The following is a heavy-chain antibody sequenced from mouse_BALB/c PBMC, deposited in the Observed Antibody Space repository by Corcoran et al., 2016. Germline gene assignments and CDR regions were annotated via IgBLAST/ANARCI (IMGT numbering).Heavy chain of an antibody. Sequence: EVQLQQSGPELVKPGASVQMSYKASGYTFTLYVLHWVKQKPGQGLEWIGYINPYNDGTKYNEKFKGKATLTSDKSSSTAYMELSSLTSEDSAVDYCADSSGYYFDYWGQGTTLTVSS. D-gene: IGHD3-2*01. CDR3: ADSSGYYFDY. V-gene: IGHV1S136*01. CDR1: GYTFTLYV. J-gene: IGHJ2*01. CDR2: INPYNDGT.